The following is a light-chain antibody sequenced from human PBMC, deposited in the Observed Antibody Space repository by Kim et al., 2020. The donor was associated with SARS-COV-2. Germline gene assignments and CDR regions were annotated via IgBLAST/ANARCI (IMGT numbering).Light chain of an antibody. Sequence: PGGTFTLTCGSTTGAVTSGHYPYWFQQKPGQVPKTRIYDTGNKHSWTPARFSGSLLGGKAALTLSGAQPEDEAEYYCLFTYGGGRVFGGGTQLTVL. V-gene: IGLV7-46*01. CDR1: TGAVTSGHY. CDR3: LFTYGGGRV. CDR2: DTG. J-gene: IGLJ3*02.